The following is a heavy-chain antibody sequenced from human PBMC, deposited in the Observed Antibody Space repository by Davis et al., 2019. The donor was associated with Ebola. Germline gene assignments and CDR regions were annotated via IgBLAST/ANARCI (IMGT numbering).Heavy chain of an antibody. Sequence: PSETLSLTCTVSGGSISSHYWSWIRQPPGKGLEWIGYIYYSGSTNYNPSLKSRVTISVDTSKNQFSLKLSSVTAADTAVYYCARLVQGVISPDNGMDVWGQGTTVTVSS. V-gene: IGHV4-59*11. CDR2: IYYSGST. J-gene: IGHJ6*02. D-gene: IGHD3-10*01. CDR3: ARLVQGVISPDNGMDV. CDR1: GGSISSHY.